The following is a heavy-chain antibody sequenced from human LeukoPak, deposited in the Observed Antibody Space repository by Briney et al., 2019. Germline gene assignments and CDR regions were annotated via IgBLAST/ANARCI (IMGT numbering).Heavy chain of an antibody. V-gene: IGHV1-18*01. D-gene: IGHD6-13*01. Sequence: GASVKVSCKASGYTFTSYGISWVRQAPGQGLEWMGWISAYNGNTNYAQKLQGRVTMTTDTSTSTAYMELRSLRSDDTAVYYCARDGPYSSSWYSFYYYYMDVWGKGTTVTVSS. CDR3: ARDGPYSSSWYSFYYYYMDV. CDR1: GYTFTSYG. CDR2: ISAYNGNT. J-gene: IGHJ6*03.